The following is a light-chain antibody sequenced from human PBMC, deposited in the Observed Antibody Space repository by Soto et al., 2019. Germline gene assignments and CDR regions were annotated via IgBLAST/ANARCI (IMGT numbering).Light chain of an antibody. CDR2: GTS. V-gene: IGKV3-15*01. CDR1: QSVSSN. CDR3: QQYNNWPWT. Sequence: ERVITQAPASLSVSPGERPTVSCRASQSVSSNLAWYQQKPGQAPRLLIYGTSTRATGIPAGFSGSGSGTEFTLTISSLQSEDFAVYYCQQYNNWPWTFGQGTKVDIK. J-gene: IGKJ1*01.